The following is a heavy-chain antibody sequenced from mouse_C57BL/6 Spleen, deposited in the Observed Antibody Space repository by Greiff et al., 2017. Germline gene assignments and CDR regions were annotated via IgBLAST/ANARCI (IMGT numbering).Heavy chain of an antibody. CDR2: INPSSGYT. Sequence: QVQLKQSGAELAKPGASVKLSCKASGYTFTSYWMHWVKQRPGQGLEWIGYINPSSGYTKYNQKFKDKATLTADKSSSTAYMQLSSLTYEDSAVYYCARPFITTVVANHYWGFAYWGQGTLVTVSA. J-gene: IGHJ3*01. D-gene: IGHD1-1*01. CDR1: GYTFTSYW. CDR3: ARPFITTVVANHYWGFAY. V-gene: IGHV1-7*01.